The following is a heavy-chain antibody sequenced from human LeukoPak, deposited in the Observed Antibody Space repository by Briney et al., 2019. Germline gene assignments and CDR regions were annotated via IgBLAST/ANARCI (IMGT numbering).Heavy chain of an antibody. V-gene: IGHV4-59*01. CDR3: ARVTTGTVYYFDY. J-gene: IGHJ4*02. CDR1: GGSISSYY. Sequence: PSETLSLTCIVSGGSISSYYWSWIRQPPGKGLEWTGYFYYSGSTSYNPSLKSRVTISVDTPKNQFSLKLSSVTAADTAVYYCARVTTGTVYYFDYWGQGTLVTVSS. D-gene: IGHD1-1*01. CDR2: FYYSGST.